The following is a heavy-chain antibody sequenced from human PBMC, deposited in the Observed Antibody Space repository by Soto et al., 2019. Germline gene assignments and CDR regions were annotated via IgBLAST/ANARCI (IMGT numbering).Heavy chain of an antibody. Sequence: QVQLVQSGAEVKKPGSSVKVFCKASGGTFSSYAISWVRQAPGQGLEWMGGIIPIFGTANYAQKFQGRVTITADESTSTAYMELRRLRSEDTAVYYCARVAKIVVVTAILPSYYYYGMDVWGQGTTVTVSS. D-gene: IGHD2-21*02. CDR3: ARVAKIVVVTAILPSYYYYGMDV. J-gene: IGHJ6*02. CDR1: GGTFSSYA. V-gene: IGHV1-69*01. CDR2: IIPIFGTA.